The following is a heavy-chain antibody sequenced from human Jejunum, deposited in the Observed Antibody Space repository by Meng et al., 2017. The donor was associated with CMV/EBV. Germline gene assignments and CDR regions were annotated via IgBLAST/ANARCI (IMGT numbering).Heavy chain of an antibody. D-gene: IGHD3/OR15-3a*01. CDR3: ARVSPVVDYSMDV. V-gene: IGHV1-69*04. CDR1: FTSHA. CDR2: IIPILSIP. Sequence: FTSHAITWVRQAPGQGLEWMGRIIPILSIPTYAQRFQGRVTFTADKSADRSTSTAYMELSSLTSEDTAVYYCARVSPVVDYSMDVWGQGTAVTVSS. J-gene: IGHJ6*02.